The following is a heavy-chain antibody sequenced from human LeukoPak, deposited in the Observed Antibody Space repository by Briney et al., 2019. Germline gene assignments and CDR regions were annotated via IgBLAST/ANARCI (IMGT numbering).Heavy chain of an antibody. V-gene: IGHV1-69*13. J-gene: IGHJ4*02. D-gene: IGHD2-2*01. CDR3: ARDGGAGVGPAAANDY. CDR2: IIPIFGTA. Sequence: ASVKVSCKASGGTFNTYTINWVRQAPGQGLEWMGGIIPIFGTANYAQKFQGRVTITADESTSTVYMELSSLRSEDTAVYYCARDGGAGVGPAAANDYWGQGTLVTVPS. CDR1: GGTFNTYT.